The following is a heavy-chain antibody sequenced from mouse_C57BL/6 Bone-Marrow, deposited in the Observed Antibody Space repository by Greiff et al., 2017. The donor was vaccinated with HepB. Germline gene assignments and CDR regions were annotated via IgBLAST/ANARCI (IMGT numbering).Heavy chain of an antibody. Sequence: QVTLKESGPGILQPSQTLSLTCSFSGFSLSTFGMGVGWIRQPSGKGLEWLAHIWWDDDKYYNPALKSRLTISKDTSKNQVFLKIANVDTADTATYYCARIRTTVVATDVYYYAMDYWGQGTSVTVSS. V-gene: IGHV8-8*01. J-gene: IGHJ4*01. CDR1: GFSLSTFGMG. CDR3: ARIRTTVVATDVYYYAMDY. CDR2: IWWDDDK. D-gene: IGHD1-1*01.